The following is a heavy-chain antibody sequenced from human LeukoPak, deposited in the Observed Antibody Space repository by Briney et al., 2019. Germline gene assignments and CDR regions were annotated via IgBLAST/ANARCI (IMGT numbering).Heavy chain of an antibody. CDR2: ISGSGGST. D-gene: IGHD2-2*01. V-gene: IGHV3-23*01. CDR1: GFTFSSYA. J-gene: IGHJ4*02. CDR3: AKSDCSSTSCPLDY. Sequence: GGSLRLSCAASGFTFSSYAMSWVRQAPGKGLEWVSAISGSGGSTYYADSVKGRFTISRDNSKNTLYLQMNSLRAEDTAVYYCAKSDCSSTSCPLDYWGQGTLVTVSS.